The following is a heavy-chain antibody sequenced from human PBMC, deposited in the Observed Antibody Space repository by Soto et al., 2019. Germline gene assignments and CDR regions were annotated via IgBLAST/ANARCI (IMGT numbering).Heavy chain of an antibody. D-gene: IGHD6-6*01. V-gene: IGHV4-34*01. CDR2: INHSGST. CDR1: GGSFSGYY. Sequence: SETLSLTCAVYGGSFSGYYWSWIRQPPGKGLEWIGEINHSGSTNYNPSLKSRVTISVDTSKNQFSLKLSSVTAADTAVYYCATCEYSSSTYYFDYWGQGTLVPVSS. J-gene: IGHJ4*02. CDR3: ATCEYSSSTYYFDY.